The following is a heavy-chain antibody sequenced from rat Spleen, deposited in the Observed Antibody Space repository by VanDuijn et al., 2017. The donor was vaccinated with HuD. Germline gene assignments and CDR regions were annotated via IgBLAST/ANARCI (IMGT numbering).Heavy chain of an antibody. CDR1: GFSLTNFH. V-gene: IGHV2-43*01. D-gene: IGHD1-4*01. J-gene: IGHJ2*01. CDR2: IWAGGST. Sequence: QVQLKESGPGLVQPSQTLSLTCTVSGFSLTNFHVTWVRQPPGKGLEWVGVIWAGGSTAYNSLLKSRLSISRDTSRSQVFLEMNSLPTEDTATYSCVRDANSPGITFDYWGQGVMVTVSS. CDR3: VRDANSPGITFDY.